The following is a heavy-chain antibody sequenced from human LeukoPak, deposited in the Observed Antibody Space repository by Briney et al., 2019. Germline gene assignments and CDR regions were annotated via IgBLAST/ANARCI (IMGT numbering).Heavy chain of an antibody. V-gene: IGHV1-24*01. D-gene: IGHD3-16*02. CDR3: ATGSQVIDYFDY. Sequence: GASVKVSFKVSGYTLTELSMHWVRQAPGKGLEWMGGFDPEDGETIYAQKFQGRVTMTEDTSTDTAYMELSSLRSEDTAVYYCATGSQVIDYFDYWGQGTLVTVSS. CDR2: FDPEDGET. CDR1: GYTLTELS. J-gene: IGHJ4*02.